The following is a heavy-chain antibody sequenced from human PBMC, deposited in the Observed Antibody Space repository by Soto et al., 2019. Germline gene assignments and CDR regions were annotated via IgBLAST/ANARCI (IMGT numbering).Heavy chain of an antibody. D-gene: IGHD3-22*01. CDR3: ATGSGHYYAH. J-gene: IGHJ4*02. CDR2: VKSDGIDT. V-gene: IGHV3-74*01. CDR1: GFTFNTYW. Sequence: EVQLVESGGDLVQPGGSLRLSCAASGFTFNTYWMHWVRQAPGKGLVWVSRVKSDGIDTTYADSVKGRFTISRDNAKSTVYLQMNSLRVDDTAVYYCATGSGHYYAHWGQGTLVTVSS.